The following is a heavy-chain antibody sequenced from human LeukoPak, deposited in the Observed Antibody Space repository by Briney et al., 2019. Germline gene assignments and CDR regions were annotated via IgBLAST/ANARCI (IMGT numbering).Heavy chain of an antibody. D-gene: IGHD4-17*01. CDR1: GFIFSTYG. Sequence: GGSLRLSCAASGFIFSTYGMHWVRQAPGKGLEWVAVISYDGSNKYYADSVKGRFTISRDNSKNTLYLQMNSLRAEDTALYYCAKDDGDYGFAYWGQGTLVTVSS. V-gene: IGHV3-30*18. CDR3: AKDDGDYGFAY. CDR2: ISYDGSNK. J-gene: IGHJ4*02.